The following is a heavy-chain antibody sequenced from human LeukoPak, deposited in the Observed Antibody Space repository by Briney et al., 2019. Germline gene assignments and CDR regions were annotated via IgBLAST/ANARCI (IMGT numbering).Heavy chain of an antibody. J-gene: IGHJ4*02. V-gene: IGHV3-23*01. Sequence: GGFLRLSCAASGFTFSSYAMSWVRQAPGKGPEWVSAISGSGGSTYYADSVKGRFTISRDNSKNTLYLQMNSLRAEDTAVYYCAKSPWVGRGFFDYWGQGTLVTVSS. CDR2: ISGSGGST. CDR1: GFTFSSYA. CDR3: AKSPWVGRGFFDY. D-gene: IGHD2-15*01.